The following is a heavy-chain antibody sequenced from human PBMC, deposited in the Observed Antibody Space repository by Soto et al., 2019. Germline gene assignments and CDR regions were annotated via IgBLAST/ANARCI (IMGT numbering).Heavy chain of an antibody. D-gene: IGHD3-3*01. J-gene: IGHJ4*02. Sequence: GGSLRLSCAASGFTFNTYAMYWVRQAPGKWLEWVAVISYDASKTYYADSVKGRFTISRDKSKNTLYLQMNSLRVEDTAVYYCTTYELYYDSIWGQGTLVTVSS. CDR3: TTYELYYDSI. CDR1: GFTFNTYA. CDR2: ISYDASKT. V-gene: IGHV3-30-3*01.